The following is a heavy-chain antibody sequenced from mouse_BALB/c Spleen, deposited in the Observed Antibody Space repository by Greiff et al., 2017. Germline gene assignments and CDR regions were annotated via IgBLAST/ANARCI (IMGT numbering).Heavy chain of an antibody. V-gene: IGHV1S81*02. Sequence: VQLQQSGAELVKPGASVKLSCKASGYTFTSYYMYWVKQRPGQGLEWIGGINPSNGGTNFNEKFKSKATLTVDKSSSTAYMQLSSLTSEDSAVYYCTRSETYYGAWFAYWGQGTLVTVSA. CDR1: GYTFTSYY. CDR2: INPSNGGT. J-gene: IGHJ3*01. CDR3: TRSETYYGAWFAY. D-gene: IGHD1-1*02.